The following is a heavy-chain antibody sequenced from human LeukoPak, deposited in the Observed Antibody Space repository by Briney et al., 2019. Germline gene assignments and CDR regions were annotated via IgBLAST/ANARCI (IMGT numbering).Heavy chain of an antibody. V-gene: IGHV3-48*01. Sequence: AGGSLRLSCAASGFTFSSYSMNWVRQAPGKGLEWVSYISSSSSTIYYADSVKGRFTISRDNAKNSLYLQMNSLRAEDTAVYYCARDFADPVVVITGGNWFDPWGQGTLVTVSS. CDR2: ISSSSSTI. CDR3: ARDFADPVVVITGGNWFDP. CDR1: GFTFSSYS. D-gene: IGHD3-22*01. J-gene: IGHJ5*02.